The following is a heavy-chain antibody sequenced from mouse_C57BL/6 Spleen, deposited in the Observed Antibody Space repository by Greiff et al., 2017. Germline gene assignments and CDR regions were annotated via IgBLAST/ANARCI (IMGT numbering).Heavy chain of an antibody. CDR2: IYPSDSET. J-gene: IGHJ3*01. Sequence: QVQLQQPGAELVRPGSSVKLSCKASGYNFTSYWMDWVKQRTGQGLEWIGNIYPSDSETHYNQKFKDKATLTVDKSSSTAYMQLSSLTSVDSAVYYCARCAAQTTSWFAYWGQGTLVTGSA. V-gene: IGHV1-61*01. CDR1: GYNFTSYW. CDR3: ARCAAQTTSWFAY. D-gene: IGHD3-2*02.